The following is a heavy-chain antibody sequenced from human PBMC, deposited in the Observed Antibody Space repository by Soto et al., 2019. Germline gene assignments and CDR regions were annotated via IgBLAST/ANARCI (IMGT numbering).Heavy chain of an antibody. D-gene: IGHD5-18*01. V-gene: IGHV3-74*01. Sequence: EVQLVESGGGLVQPGGSLRISCAVSGFTFSSFWMHWVRQAPGKGLVWVSRINPDGSGTSYADSVKGRLTISRDNAKNTLYLQVNSLRVDDTAVYYCVRDRDTYGYANLDYWGQGTLVTVSS. CDR3: VRDRDTYGYANLDY. J-gene: IGHJ4*02. CDR1: GFTFSSFW. CDR2: INPDGSGT.